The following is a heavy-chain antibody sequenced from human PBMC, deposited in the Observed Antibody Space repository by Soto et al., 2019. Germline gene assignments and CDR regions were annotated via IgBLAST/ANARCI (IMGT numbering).Heavy chain of an antibody. Sequence: QVQLQESGPGLVKPSETLSLTCTVSGGSVSSGSYYWSWIRQPPGKGLEWIGYIYYSGSTNYNPSLKSRVTISVDKSTNQCSLKLSSVTAADTAVYYCARGDYGDYVLGGAYYYGMDVWGQGTTVTVSS. CDR3: ARGDYGDYVLGGAYYYGMDV. CDR1: GGSVSSGSYY. D-gene: IGHD4-17*01. CDR2: IYYSGST. V-gene: IGHV4-61*01. J-gene: IGHJ6*02.